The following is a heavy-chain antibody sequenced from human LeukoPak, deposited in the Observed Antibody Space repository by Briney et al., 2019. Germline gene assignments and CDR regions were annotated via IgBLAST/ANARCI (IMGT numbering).Heavy chain of an antibody. J-gene: IGHJ3*02. CDR3: ARDQDALTGNGAFDI. Sequence: PGRSLSLSCAGSGVTFSTYAMQGVRPAPGKGLEWVAVISYDGSNKYYADSVKGRFTISRDNSKNTLYLQMNSLRPEDSAVYYCARDQDALTGNGAFDIWGQGTMVTVSS. V-gene: IGHV3-30-3*01. D-gene: IGHD3-9*01. CDR2: ISYDGSNK. CDR1: GVTFSTYA.